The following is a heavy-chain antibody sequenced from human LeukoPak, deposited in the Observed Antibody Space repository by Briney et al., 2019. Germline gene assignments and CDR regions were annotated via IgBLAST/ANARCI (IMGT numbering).Heavy chain of an antibody. CDR3: ARAGAAPTGGYYYYMDV. Sequence: SVKVSCKASGGTFSSYAISWVRQAPGQGLEWMGGIIPIFGTANYAQKFQGRVTITADESTSTAYMELSSLRSEDTAVYYCARAGAAPTGGYYYYMDVWGKGTTVTVSS. V-gene: IGHV1-69*13. CDR2: IIPIFGTA. J-gene: IGHJ6*03. CDR1: GGTFSSYA. D-gene: IGHD6-13*01.